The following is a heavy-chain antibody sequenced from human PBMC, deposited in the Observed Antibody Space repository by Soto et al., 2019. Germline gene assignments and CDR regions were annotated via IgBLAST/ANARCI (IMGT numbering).Heavy chain of an antibody. CDR3: ARDSYQRYYYRSGHFDY. J-gene: IGHJ4*02. CDR1: GFTFSTYG. CDR2: IWYDGRKQ. D-gene: IGHD3-10*01. V-gene: IGHV3-33*01. Sequence: SGGSLRLSCAASGFTFSTYGMHWVRQRPGKGLEWVAVIWYDGRKQYYADTVEGRFTISRDNSKNALYLQMKSLRAEDTSLYYCARDSYQRYYYRSGHFDYWGQGALVTVSS.